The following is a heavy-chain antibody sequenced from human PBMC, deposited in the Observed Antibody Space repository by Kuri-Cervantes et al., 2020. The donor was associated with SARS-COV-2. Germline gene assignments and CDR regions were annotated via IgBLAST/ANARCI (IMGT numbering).Heavy chain of an antibody. Sequence: GGSLRLSCAASGFTFSSYAMSWVRQAPGKRLEWVSAISGSGGSTYYADSVKGRFTISRDNSKNTLYLQMNSLRAEDTAVYYCAKEFSGSYWTGNFDYWGQGTLVTVSS. J-gene: IGHJ4*02. CDR2: ISGSGGST. CDR3: AKEFSGSYWTGNFDY. D-gene: IGHD1-26*01. V-gene: IGHV3-23*01. CDR1: GFTFSSYA.